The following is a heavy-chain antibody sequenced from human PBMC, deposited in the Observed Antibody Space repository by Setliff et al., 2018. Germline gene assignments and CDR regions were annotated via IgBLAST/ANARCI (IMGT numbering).Heavy chain of an antibody. V-gene: IGHV3-48*03. Sequence: PGESLKISCAASGFTFSSYEMNWVRQAPGKGLEWVSYISSSGSTIYYADSVKGRFTISRDNAKNSLYLQMNSLRAEDTAVYYCAREKMATNYYYYYMDVWGKGTTVTVSS. J-gene: IGHJ6*03. D-gene: IGHD5-12*01. CDR1: GFTFSSYE. CDR3: AREKMATNYYYYYMDV. CDR2: ISSSGSTI.